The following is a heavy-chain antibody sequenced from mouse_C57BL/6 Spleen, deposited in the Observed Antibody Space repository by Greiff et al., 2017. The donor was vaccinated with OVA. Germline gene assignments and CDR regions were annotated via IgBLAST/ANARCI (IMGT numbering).Heavy chain of an antibody. D-gene: IGHD1-1*01. V-gene: IGHV1-4*01. CDR2: INPSSGYN. J-gene: IGHJ1*03. CDR1: GYTFTSYK. Sequence: VKLMESGAELARPGASVKMSCKASGYTFTSYKMHWVKQRPGQGLEWIGYINPSSGYNKYNQKFKDKATLTADNSSSKAYMQLSSLTSDYSAVYSCAMTYGSSYWYFDVGGTGTTVTVSS. CDR3: AMTYGSSYWYFDV.